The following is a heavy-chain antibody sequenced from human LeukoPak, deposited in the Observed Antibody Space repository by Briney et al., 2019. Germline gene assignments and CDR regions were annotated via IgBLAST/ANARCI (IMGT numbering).Heavy chain of an antibody. CDR3: ASRRGGIVGDY. CDR2: IWYDGSNK. CDR1: GFTFSSYG. D-gene: IGHD2-15*01. Sequence: PGGSLRLCCAASGFTFSSYGMHWVRQAPGKGLEWVALIWYDGSNKYYADSVKGRFTISRDNSKNTVYLQMNSLRAEDTAVYYCASRRGGIVGDYWGQGTLVTVSS. V-gene: IGHV3-33*01. J-gene: IGHJ4*02.